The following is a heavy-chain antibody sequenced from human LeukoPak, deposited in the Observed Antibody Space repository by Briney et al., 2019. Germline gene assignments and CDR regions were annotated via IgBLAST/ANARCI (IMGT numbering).Heavy chain of an antibody. CDR2: IYSAGGT. J-gene: IGHJ4*02. CDR1: GFTVSSNY. CDR3: AREKSL. Sequence: GGSLRLSCAASGFTVSSNYMSWVRQAPGKGLEWVSLIYSAGGTYYADSVKGRSTISRDNSKNTMYLQMNSLRAEDTAVYYCAREKSLWGQGTLVTVSS. V-gene: IGHV3-53*01.